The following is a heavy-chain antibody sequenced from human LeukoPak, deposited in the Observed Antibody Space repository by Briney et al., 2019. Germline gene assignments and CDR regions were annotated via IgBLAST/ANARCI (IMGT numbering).Heavy chain of an antibody. D-gene: IGHD1-7*01. CDR2: IRYDGSNK. CDR1: GFTFSSYG. Sequence: PGGSLRLSCAASGFTFSSYGMHWVRQAPGKGLEWVAFIRYDGSNKYYADSAKGRFTISRDNSKNTLNLQMNSLRAEDTAVYYCATAGNYRFDYWGQGTLVTVSS. V-gene: IGHV3-30*02. CDR3: ATAGNYRFDY. J-gene: IGHJ4*02.